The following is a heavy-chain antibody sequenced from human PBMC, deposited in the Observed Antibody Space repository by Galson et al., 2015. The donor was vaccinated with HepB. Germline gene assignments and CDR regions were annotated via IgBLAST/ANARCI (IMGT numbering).Heavy chain of an antibody. CDR3: ARSEVTTVVTDFDS. D-gene: IGHD4-23*01. CDR2: SRNKAKGYST. CDR1: GFTFSDHY. J-gene: IGHJ4*02. Sequence: SLRLSCTVSGFTFSDHYVDWVRQAPGKGLEWVGRSRNKAKGYSTAYAASVKGRFTVSRDGPKNSVFLQMNSLRSEDTAVYYCARSEVTTVVTDFDSWGQGTLVTVSS. V-gene: IGHV3-72*01.